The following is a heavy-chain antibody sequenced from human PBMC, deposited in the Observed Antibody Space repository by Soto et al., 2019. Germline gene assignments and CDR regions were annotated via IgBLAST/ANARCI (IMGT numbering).Heavy chain of an antibody. V-gene: IGHV3-21*01. CDR3: ARGDEFGVNRIDY. D-gene: IGHD2-8*01. CDR2: ISGDSAYI. Sequence: PVGSLRLSCAASGFTFSSYSMNWVRQTPGKGLEWVSSISGDSAYIFYTNSLEGRLTISRDNARDSLYLQMNSLRAEDTALYYCARGDEFGVNRIDYWGQGTLVTVSS. CDR1: GFTFSSYS. J-gene: IGHJ4*02.